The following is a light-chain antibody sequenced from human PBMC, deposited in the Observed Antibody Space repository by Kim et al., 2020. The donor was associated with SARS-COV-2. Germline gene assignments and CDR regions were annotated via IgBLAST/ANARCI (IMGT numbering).Light chain of an antibody. CDR1: QSVSSSY. J-gene: IGKJ1*01. Sequence: PGERATLSCRASQSVSSSYLAWYQHKPGQAPRLLISGASSRATGIPDRFSGSGSGTDFTLTISSLEPEDFAVYYCQQYGSSPRTFGQGTKVDIK. V-gene: IGKV3-20*01. CDR2: GAS. CDR3: QQYGSSPRT.